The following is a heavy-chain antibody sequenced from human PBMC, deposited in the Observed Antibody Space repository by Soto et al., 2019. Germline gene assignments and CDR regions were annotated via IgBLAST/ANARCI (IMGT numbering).Heavy chain of an antibody. D-gene: IGHD6-13*01. Sequence: GASVKVSCKASGYTFTSYDINWVRQATGQGLEWMGWMNPNSGNTGYAQKFQGRVTMTRNTSISTAYMELSSLRSEDTAVYYCARAFRSREQQLPVYYMDVWGKGITVTVSS. CDR1: GYTFTSYD. V-gene: IGHV1-8*01. CDR2: MNPNSGNT. J-gene: IGHJ6*03. CDR3: ARAFRSREQQLPVYYMDV.